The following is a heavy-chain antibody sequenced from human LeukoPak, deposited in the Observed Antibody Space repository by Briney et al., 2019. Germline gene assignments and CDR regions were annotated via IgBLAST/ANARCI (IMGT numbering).Heavy chain of an antibody. J-gene: IGHJ4*02. CDR2: IYYSGST. Sequence: SETLSLTCTVSGGSISSYYWSWIRQPPGKGLEWIGYIYYSGSTNYNPSLKSRVTISVDRSKNQFSLKLSSVTAADTAVYYCARERGSPTYYFDYWGQGTLVTVSS. CDR1: GGSISSYY. V-gene: IGHV4-59*12. D-gene: IGHD3-10*01. CDR3: ARERGSPTYYFDY.